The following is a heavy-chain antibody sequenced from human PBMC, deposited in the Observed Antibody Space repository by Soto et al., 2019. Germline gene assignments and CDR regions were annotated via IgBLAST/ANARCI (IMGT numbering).Heavy chain of an antibody. CDR1: GGSISSGGYY. CDR3: AREPCGDSHFEN. D-gene: IGHD2-21*02. CDR2: IYYSGIT. V-gene: IGHV4-31*03. J-gene: IGHJ4*02. Sequence: SETLSLTCTVSGGSISSGGYYWSLIRQPPGKGLEWIGYIYYSGITYYNPSLKSRLTMSVDMSKNQFSLKLSSVTSADTAVYYGAREPCGDSHFENWGQGPLVTVS.